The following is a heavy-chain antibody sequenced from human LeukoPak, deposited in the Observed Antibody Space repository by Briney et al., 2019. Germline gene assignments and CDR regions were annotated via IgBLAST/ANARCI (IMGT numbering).Heavy chain of an antibody. D-gene: IGHD3-22*01. V-gene: IGHV1-8*03. Sequence: GASVKVSCKASGYTFTSYDINWVRQATGQGLEWMGWMNPNSGNTGYAQKFQGRVTITRNTSISTAYMELSRPRSDDTAVYYCARGDYYDSSPCHDYCGQGNLVTVSS. CDR1: GYTFTSYD. CDR2: MNPNSGNT. CDR3: ARGDYYDSSPCHDY. J-gene: IGHJ4*02.